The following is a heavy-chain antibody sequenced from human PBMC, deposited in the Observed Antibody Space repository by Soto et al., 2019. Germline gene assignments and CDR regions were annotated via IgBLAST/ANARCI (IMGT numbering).Heavy chain of an antibody. V-gene: IGHV3-73*02. Sequence: EVQLVESGGGLVQPGGFLKLSCAASGFTFSGSSVHWVRQASGKGLEWVGRIRNKANSYATAYAASVRGRFTISRDDSKNTAFLQMNSLNTEDTAVYYCISHSPEDMIRTWGQGTLVTVSS. CDR1: GFTFSGSS. CDR2: IRNKANSYAT. D-gene: IGHD2-15*01. J-gene: IGHJ4*02. CDR3: ISHSPEDMIRT.